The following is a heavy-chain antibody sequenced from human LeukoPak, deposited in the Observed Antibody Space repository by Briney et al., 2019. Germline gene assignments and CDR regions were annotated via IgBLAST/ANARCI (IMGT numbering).Heavy chain of an antibody. CDR3: AREMAAAGTGLYFDY. D-gene: IGHD6-13*01. CDR2: IYTSRST. J-gene: IGHJ4*02. CDR1: GGSISSGSYY. Sequence: PSETLSLTCTVSGGSISSGSYYCTWIRQPAGKGLEWIGRIYTSRSTNYNPSLKSRVTISVDTSKNHFSLKLSSVTAADTAVYYCAREMAAAGTGLYFDYWGQGTLVTVSS. V-gene: IGHV4-61*02.